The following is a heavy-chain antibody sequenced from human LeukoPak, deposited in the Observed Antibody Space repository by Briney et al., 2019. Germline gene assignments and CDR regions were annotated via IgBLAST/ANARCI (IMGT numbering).Heavy chain of an antibody. Sequence: GASVKVSCKTSGGTFLSHTFSWVRQAPGQGLEWMGRIIPILGIANYAQKFQGRVTITADKSTSTAYMELSSLRSEDTAVYYCARGTNTAMVPYYFDYWGQGTLVTVSS. CDR3: ARGTNTAMVPYYFDY. V-gene: IGHV1-69*02. CDR2: IIPILGIA. J-gene: IGHJ4*02. D-gene: IGHD5-18*01. CDR1: GGTFLSHT.